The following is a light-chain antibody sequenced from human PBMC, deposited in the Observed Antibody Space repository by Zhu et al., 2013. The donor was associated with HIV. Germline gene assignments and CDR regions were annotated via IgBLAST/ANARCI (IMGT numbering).Light chain of an antibody. V-gene: IGKV3-20*01. J-gene: IGKJ4*01. Sequence: EIVMTQSTATLSVSPGERATLSCRASQFVGSSTFLAWYQQKRGQAPRLLIYDASSRATGIPDRFRGSGSGTDFTLTISRLEPEDFAVYFCQQYGSSPLTFGGGTTVEIK. CDR1: QFVGSSTF. CDR2: DAS. CDR3: QQYGSSPLT.